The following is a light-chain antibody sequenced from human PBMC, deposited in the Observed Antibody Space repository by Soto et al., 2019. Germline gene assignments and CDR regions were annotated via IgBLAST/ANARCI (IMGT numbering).Light chain of an antibody. J-gene: IGKJ1*01. V-gene: IGKV3-20*01. CDR1: QSVSSG. Sequence: EIVLTQSPGTLSLSPGERATLSCRASQSVSSGLAWYQQKPGQAPRLLIYDASTRATDIPDRFSGGGSGTDFTLTINRLEPGDFAVYYCQQYGGSPWTFGQGSKVEIK. CDR2: DAS. CDR3: QQYGGSPWT.